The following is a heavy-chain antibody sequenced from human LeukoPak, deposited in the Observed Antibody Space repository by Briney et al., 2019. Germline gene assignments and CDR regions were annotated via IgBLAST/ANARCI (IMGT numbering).Heavy chain of an antibody. CDR1: GFNIGPYA. V-gene: IGHV3-43*02. CDR3: ATWAFYHNLDV. Sequence: GGSLRLSCAASGFNIGPYAMYWVRQGPGRGLEWVSVIKADGSGTFYSDSVRGRFTTSRDNSKNSLFLQMSSLTSDDTALYYCATWAFYHNLDVWGQGTTVAVSS. J-gene: IGHJ6*02. D-gene: IGHD2/OR15-2a*01. CDR2: IKADGSGT.